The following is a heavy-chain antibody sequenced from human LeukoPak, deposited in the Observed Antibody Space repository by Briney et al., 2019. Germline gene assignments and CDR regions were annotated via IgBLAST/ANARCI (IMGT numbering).Heavy chain of an antibody. V-gene: IGHV4-38-2*02. D-gene: IGHD2-15*01. CDR1: GYSISSGYY. Sequence: SETLSLTCTVSGYSISSGYYWGWIRQPPGKGLEWIGSIYHSESTYYNPSLKSRVTISVDTSKNLFSLKLSSVTAADTAVYYCAREFSDIVVVVAATLVKNWFDPWGQGTLVTVSS. J-gene: IGHJ5*02. CDR3: AREFSDIVVVVAATLVKNWFDP. CDR2: IYHSEST.